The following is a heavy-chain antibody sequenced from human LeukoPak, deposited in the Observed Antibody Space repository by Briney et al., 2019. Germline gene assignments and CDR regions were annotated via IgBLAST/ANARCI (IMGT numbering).Heavy chain of an antibody. Sequence: SETLSLTCTVSGGSISSYYWSWIRQPPGKGLEWIGYIYYSGSTNYNPSLKSRVTISVDTSKNQFSLKLSSVTAADTAVYYCARRRVVPAAFDYWGQGTLVTVSS. J-gene: IGHJ4*02. CDR2: IYYSGST. CDR1: GGSISSYY. V-gene: IGHV4-59*01. D-gene: IGHD2-2*01. CDR3: ARRRVVPAAFDY.